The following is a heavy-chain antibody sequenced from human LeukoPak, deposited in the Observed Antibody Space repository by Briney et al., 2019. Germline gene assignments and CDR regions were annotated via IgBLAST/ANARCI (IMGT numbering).Heavy chain of an antibody. V-gene: IGHV3-23*01. CDR3: AKDLASTAPRAFDY. CDR2: ISASGASL. D-gene: IGHD5-12*01. J-gene: IGHJ4*02. Sequence: RTGGSLRLSCAASGFGFGTSAMSWVRQAPGKGLEWVSHISASGASLYYADSVKGRSTISRDNSKKTLYLQMNSLRAEDTALYYCAKDLASTAPRAFDYWGQGTLVTVSS. CDR1: GFGFGTSA.